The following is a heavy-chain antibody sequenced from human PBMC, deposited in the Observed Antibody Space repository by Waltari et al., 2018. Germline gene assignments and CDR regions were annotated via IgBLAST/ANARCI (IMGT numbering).Heavy chain of an antibody. CDR2: YFGTGKVDY. Sequence: QVQLQESGPGLVRPSETQSLTCSVSGGSMRNYYWAWMRQPAGETLEWIGRYFGTGKVDYSYNPSLRSRVTMSVDSSRNQVSLTLTSVTVADTAVYYCARAPLLPGERYDYWGQGILVTVSS. CDR3: ARAPLLPGERYDY. V-gene: IGHV4-4*07. J-gene: IGHJ4*02. CDR1: GGSMRNYY.